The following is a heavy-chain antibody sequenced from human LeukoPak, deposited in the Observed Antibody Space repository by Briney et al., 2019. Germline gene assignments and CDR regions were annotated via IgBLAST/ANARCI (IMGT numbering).Heavy chain of an antibody. CDR3: ARDPPREYCSGGSCYSYFDY. D-gene: IGHD2-15*01. CDR2: IYHSGST. CDR1: GYSISSGCY. J-gene: IGHJ4*02. Sequence: SETLSLTCTVSGYSISSGCYWGWIRQPPGKGLEWIGSIYHSGSTYYNPSLKSRVTISVDTSKNQFSLKLSSVTAADTAVYYCARDPPREYCSGGSCYSYFDYWGQGTLVTVSS. V-gene: IGHV4-38-2*02.